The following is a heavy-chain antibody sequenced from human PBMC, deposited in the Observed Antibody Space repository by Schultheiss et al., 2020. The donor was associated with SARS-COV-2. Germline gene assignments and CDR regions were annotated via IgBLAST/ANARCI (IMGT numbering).Heavy chain of an antibody. V-gene: IGHV3-66*01. CDR2: IYSGGST. D-gene: IGHD6-19*01. CDR3: ARDLFKRALAGTFDI. Sequence: GSLRLSCAASGFTFSSYAMSWVRQAPGKGLEWVSVIYSGGSTYYADSVKGRFTISRDNSKNTLYLQMNSLRAEDTAVYYCARDLFKRALAGTFDIWGQGTMVTVS. J-gene: IGHJ3*02. CDR1: GFTFSSYA.